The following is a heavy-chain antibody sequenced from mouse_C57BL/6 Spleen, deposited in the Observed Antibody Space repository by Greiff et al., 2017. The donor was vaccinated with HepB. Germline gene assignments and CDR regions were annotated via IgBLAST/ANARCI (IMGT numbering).Heavy chain of an antibody. D-gene: IGHD2-4*01. CDR1: GYTFTSYW. CDR2: IYPSDSET. Sequence: VQLQQSGAELVRPGSSVKLSCKASGYTFTSYWMDWVKQRPGQGLEWIGNIYPSDSETHYNQKFKDKATLTVDKSSSTAYMQLSSLTSEDSAVYYCARRVYYDYDSFAYWGQGTLVTVSA. V-gene: IGHV1-61*01. CDR3: ARRVYYDYDSFAY. J-gene: IGHJ3*01.